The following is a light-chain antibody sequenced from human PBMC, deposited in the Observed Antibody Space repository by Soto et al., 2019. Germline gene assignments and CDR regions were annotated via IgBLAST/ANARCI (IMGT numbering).Light chain of an antibody. V-gene: IGKV1-39*01. CDR3: QQSYSAPRT. CDR2: AAA. Sequence: DIQMTQSPSSLPASVGDRVTITCRASQSITNYLSWYQQRPGKAPKLLIHAAANLQSGVPSRFSGSGSETDFSLTISSLHPEDFATYYCQQSYSAPRTFGQGTKLEIK. CDR1: QSITNY. J-gene: IGKJ2*01.